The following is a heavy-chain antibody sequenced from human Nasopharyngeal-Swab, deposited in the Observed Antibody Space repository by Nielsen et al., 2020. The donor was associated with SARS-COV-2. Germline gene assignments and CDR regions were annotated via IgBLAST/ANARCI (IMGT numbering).Heavy chain of an antibody. CDR1: GFTFSSYA. J-gene: IGHJ6*02. V-gene: IGHV3-30-3*01. D-gene: IGHD2-15*01. CDR2: ISYDGSNK. Sequence: GESLRLSCAASGFTFSSYAMHWVRQAPGKGLEWVAVISYDGSNKYYADSVKGRFTISRDNSKNTLYLQMNSLRAEDTAVYYCARGRGYCSGGSCYSGGTDYYYGMDVWGQGTTVTVSS. CDR3: ARGRGYCSGGSCYSGGTDYYYGMDV.